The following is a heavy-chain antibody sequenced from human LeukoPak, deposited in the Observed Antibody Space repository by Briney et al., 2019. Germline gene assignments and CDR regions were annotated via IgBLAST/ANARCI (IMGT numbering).Heavy chain of an antibody. Sequence: KASQTLSLTCTVSGGSISGGDYYWSWIRQPPGKGLEWIGYIYYSGSTYYNPSLKSRVTISVDTSKNQFSLKLSSVTAADTAVYYCARERYLWFGELIYYYGMDVWGKGTTVTVSS. CDR3: ARERYLWFGELIYYYGMDV. D-gene: IGHD3-10*01. CDR2: IYYSGST. CDR1: GGSISGGDYY. J-gene: IGHJ6*04. V-gene: IGHV4-30-4*01.